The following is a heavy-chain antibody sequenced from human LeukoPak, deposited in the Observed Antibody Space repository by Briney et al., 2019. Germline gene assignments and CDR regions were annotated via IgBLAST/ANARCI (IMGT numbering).Heavy chain of an antibody. V-gene: IGHV1-69*04. CDR3: ARGQTAAGTVAFDY. CDR1: GGTFSSYA. CDR2: IIPILGIA. D-gene: IGHD6-13*01. J-gene: IGHJ4*02. Sequence: SVKVSCKASGGTFSSYAISWVRQAPGQGLKWMGRIIPILGIANYAQKFQGRVTITADESTSTAYMELSSLRSEDTAVYYCARGQTAAGTVAFDYWGQGTLVTVSS.